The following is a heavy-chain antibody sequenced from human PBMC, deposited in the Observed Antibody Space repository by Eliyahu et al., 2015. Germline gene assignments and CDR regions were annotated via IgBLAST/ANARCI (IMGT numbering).Heavy chain of an antibody. CDR1: GFPFSXYX. D-gene: IGHD3-22*01. Sequence: EVPLLESGGGLVQPGGSLRLSCAASGFPFSXYXXXRVRQXPGKGLEWVSTIMTGGGGGHTYYGDSVKGRFTISRDNSKNTLYLQMNSLRAEDTAVYYCAKDGYYDSSGYYHLPYWYFDLWGRGTLVSVSS. J-gene: IGHJ2*01. CDR2: IMTGGGGGHT. V-gene: IGHV3-23*01. CDR3: AKDGYYDSSGYYHLPYWYFDL.